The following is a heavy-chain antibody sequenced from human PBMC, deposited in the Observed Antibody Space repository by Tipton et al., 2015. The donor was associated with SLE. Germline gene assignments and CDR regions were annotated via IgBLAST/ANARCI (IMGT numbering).Heavy chain of an antibody. CDR1: GGSISSHY. V-gene: IGHV4-59*11. Sequence: TLSLTCTVSGGSISSHYWSWIRQPPGKGLEWIGYIYYSGSISYNPSLKSRVTISVDTSKNQFSLKLSSVTAADTAVYYCATDTRGLRFGELDAFDIWGQGTMVTVSS. CDR2: IYYSGSI. CDR3: ATDTRGLRFGELDAFDI. J-gene: IGHJ3*02. D-gene: IGHD3-10*01.